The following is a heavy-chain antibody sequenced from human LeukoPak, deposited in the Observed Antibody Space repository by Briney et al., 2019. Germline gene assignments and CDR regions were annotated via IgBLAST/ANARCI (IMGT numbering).Heavy chain of an antibody. Sequence: ASVKVSCKASGYTFTSYAMNWVRQAPGQGLEWMGWINTNTGNPTYAQGLTGRFVFSLDTSVSTAYLQISSLKAEDTAVYYCARDFRQAPYYYYGMDVWGQGTTVTVSS. CDR3: ARDFRQAPYYYYGMDV. CDR1: GYTFTSYA. V-gene: IGHV7-4-1*02. J-gene: IGHJ6*02. CDR2: INTNTGNP.